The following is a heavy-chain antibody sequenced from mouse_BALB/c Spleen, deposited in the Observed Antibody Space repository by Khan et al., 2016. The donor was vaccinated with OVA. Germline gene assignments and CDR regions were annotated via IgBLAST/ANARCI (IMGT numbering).Heavy chain of an antibody. CDR3: GRISSYGYSDV. V-gene: IGHV9-1*02. CDR1: GYTFTNYG. CDR2: INTYTGEP. Sequence: LVESGPELKKPGETVKISCKASGYTFTNYGMNWVKQAPGKGLKWMGWINTYTGEPTSADDFKGRFVFSLETSASTAYLQISNLKNEDMTTDFCGRISSYGYSDVWGAGTTVTVAS. J-gene: IGHJ1*01.